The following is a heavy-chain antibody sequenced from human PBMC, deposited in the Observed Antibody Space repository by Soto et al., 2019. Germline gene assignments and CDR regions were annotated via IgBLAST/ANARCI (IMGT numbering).Heavy chain of an antibody. D-gene: IGHD6-13*01. V-gene: IGHV1-18*01. CDR3: ARDSQYSTSWQRFDS. CDR2: VNTYNGNP. Sequence: QVQLVQSGVEVKKPGASVKVSCKASGYTFTNYAISWVRQAPGRGLEWMGWVNTYNGNPNYAQIFQGRITMITDTSTGTAYMELRSLKSDHSAVYYCARDSQYSTSWQRFDSWGQGTLVTVSS. J-gene: IGHJ4*02. CDR1: GYTFTNYA.